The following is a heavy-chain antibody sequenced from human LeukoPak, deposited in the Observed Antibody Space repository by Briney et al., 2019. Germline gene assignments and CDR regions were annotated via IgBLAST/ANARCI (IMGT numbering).Heavy chain of an antibody. J-gene: IGHJ3*02. CDR3: AKVPNSSSWYFGAFDI. CDR1: GFTFSSYA. V-gene: IGHV3-23*01. D-gene: IGHD6-13*01. Sequence: GGSLRLSCAASGFTFSSYAMSWVRQAPGKGLEWVSAISSSGGSTYYADSVKGRFTISRDNSKNTLYLQMNSLRAEDTAVYYCAKVPNSSSWYFGAFDIWGQGTMVTVSS. CDR2: ISSSGGST.